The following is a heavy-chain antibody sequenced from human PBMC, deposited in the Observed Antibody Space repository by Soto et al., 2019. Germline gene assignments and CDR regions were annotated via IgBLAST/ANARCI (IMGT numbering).Heavy chain of an antibody. Sequence: PVGSLRLSCTASGFTFGDYAMSWFRQAPGKGLEWVGFIRSKAYGGTTEYAASVKGRFTISRDDSKSIAYLQMNSLKTEDTAVYYCTRQTGDPAMVCYYGMDVWGQGTAVTVSS. CDR1: GFTFGDYA. V-gene: IGHV3-49*03. J-gene: IGHJ6*02. D-gene: IGHD7-27*01. CDR3: TRQTGDPAMVCYYGMDV. CDR2: IRSKAYGGTT.